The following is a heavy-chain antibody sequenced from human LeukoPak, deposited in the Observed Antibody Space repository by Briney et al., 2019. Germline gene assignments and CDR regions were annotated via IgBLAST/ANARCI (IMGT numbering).Heavy chain of an antibody. Sequence: GASVTVSCKASGYTFTGYYMHWVRQAPGQGLEWMGWINPNSGGTNYAQKLQGRVTMTTDTSTSTAYMELRSLRSDDTAVYYCARGMAVAGILDYWGQGTLVTVSS. J-gene: IGHJ4*02. CDR2: INPNSGGT. CDR1: GYTFTGYY. D-gene: IGHD6-19*01. V-gene: IGHV1-2*02. CDR3: ARGMAVAGILDY.